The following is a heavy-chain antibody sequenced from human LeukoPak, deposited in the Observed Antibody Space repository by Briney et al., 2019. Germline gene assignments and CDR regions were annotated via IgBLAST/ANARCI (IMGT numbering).Heavy chain of an antibody. V-gene: IGHV3-30-3*01. J-gene: IGHJ4*02. CDR3: ARESRIQLWLLDY. Sequence: GGSLRLSCAASGFIFSNYAMHWVRQAPGKGLGWVAVISYDGSNKYYADSVKGRFTISRDDSKNTLYVQMNSLRAEDTAVYYCARESRIQLWLLDYWGQGTLVTVSS. CDR2: ISYDGSNK. D-gene: IGHD5-18*01. CDR1: GFIFSNYA.